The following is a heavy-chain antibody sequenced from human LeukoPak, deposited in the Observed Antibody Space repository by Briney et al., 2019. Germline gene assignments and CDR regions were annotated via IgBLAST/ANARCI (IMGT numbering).Heavy chain of an antibody. CDR3: AKDTYGVYYYMDV. CDR1: GFPFSSYA. Sequence: GSLRLSFAASGFPFSSYAMSLVRQAPGKGLEWVSAISGSGGSTYYADSVKGRFTISRDNSKNTLYLQMNSLRAEDTAVYYCAKDTYGVYYYMDVWGKGTTVTVSS. J-gene: IGHJ6*03. CDR2: ISGSGGST. D-gene: IGHD4-17*01. V-gene: IGHV3-23*01.